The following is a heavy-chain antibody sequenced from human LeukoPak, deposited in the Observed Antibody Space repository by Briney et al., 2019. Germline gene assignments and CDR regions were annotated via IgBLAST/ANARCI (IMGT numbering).Heavy chain of an antibody. D-gene: IGHD5-12*01. Sequence: SETLSLTCTVSGGSISSGSYYWSWIRQPAGKGLEWIGRIYTSGSTNYNPSLKSRVTISVDTSKNQFSLKLSSVTAADTAVYYCAREGYSGSDSNLWGQGTLVTVSS. J-gene: IGHJ4*02. CDR1: GGSISSGSYY. CDR2: IYTSGST. V-gene: IGHV4-61*02. CDR3: AREGYSGSDSNL.